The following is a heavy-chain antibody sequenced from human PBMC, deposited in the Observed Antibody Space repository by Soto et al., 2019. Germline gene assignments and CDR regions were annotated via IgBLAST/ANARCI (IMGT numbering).Heavy chain of an antibody. CDR3: ARDGHGMDV. V-gene: IGHV4-61*01. CDR2: IFFTGSA. J-gene: IGHJ6*02. Sequence: QVQLQESGPGLVRPSETLSLTCTVSGGSVSTGSYDWNWIRQPPGKGLEWIGKIFFTGSAHYNPSLRNRVTMSVDTSKDQFSLTLTSVTAADTAVYYCARDGHGMDVWGQGTTVTVSS. CDR1: GGSVSTGSYD.